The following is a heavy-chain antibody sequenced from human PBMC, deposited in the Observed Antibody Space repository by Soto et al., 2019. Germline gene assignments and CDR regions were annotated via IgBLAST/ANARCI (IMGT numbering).Heavy chain of an antibody. V-gene: IGHV3-9*01. CDR3: AKARRGYWNY. D-gene: IGHD2-8*02. CDR1: GFTFDDYA. Sequence: GGSLRLSCAASGFTFDDYAMHWVRQAPGKGLEWVSGISWNSGSIGYADSVKGRFTISRDNAKNSLYLQMNSLRAEDTALYYCAKARRGYWNYWGQGTLVTVSS. CDR2: ISWNSGSI. J-gene: IGHJ4*02.